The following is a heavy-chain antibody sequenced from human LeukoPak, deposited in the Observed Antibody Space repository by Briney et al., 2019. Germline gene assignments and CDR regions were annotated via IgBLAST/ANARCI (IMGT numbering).Heavy chain of an antibody. CDR3: ARVSRGISVYYFVY. J-gene: IGHJ4*02. CDR1: GDSISSGYY. D-gene: IGHD3-10*01. CDR2: VYYTGST. V-gene: IGHV4-38-2*02. Sequence: SETLSLPCTVSGDSISSGYYWGWIRQPPGKGLEWIGGVYYTGSTYYNPSLKTRVTISVDTSKNAFSLNQSSVTAADTAVYYCARVSRGISVYYFVYWGQGTLVTVSS.